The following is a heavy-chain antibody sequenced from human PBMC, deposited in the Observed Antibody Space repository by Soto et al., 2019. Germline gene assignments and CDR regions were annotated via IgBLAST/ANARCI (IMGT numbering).Heavy chain of an antibody. Sequence: GGSLRLSCAASGFTFSSYSMNWVRQAPGKGLEWVSSISSSSSYIYYADSVKGRFTISRDNAKNSLYLQMNSLRAEDTAVYYCARSDYPYGEYYYGMDVWGQGTTVTVSS. CDR1: GFTFSSYS. CDR3: ARSDYPYGEYYYGMDV. J-gene: IGHJ6*02. D-gene: IGHD2-21*01. V-gene: IGHV3-21*01. CDR2: ISSSSSYI.